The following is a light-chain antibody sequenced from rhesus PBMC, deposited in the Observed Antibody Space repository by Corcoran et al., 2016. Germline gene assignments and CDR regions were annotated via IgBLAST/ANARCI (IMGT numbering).Light chain of an antibody. V-gene: IGKV1-22*01. Sequence: DLQMTQSPSSLSASVGDTVTMTCRASQSISSWLAWYQQKPGKAPNLLIYKASTLQSGVPSRFSGSGYGIDFTLTISSLQSEDFATYYCQQHNSHPYSFGQGTKVEIK. CDR1: QSISSW. J-gene: IGKJ2*01. CDR2: KAS. CDR3: QQHNSHPYS.